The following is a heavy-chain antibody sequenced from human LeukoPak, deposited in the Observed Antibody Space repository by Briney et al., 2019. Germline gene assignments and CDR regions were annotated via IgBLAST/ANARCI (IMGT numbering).Heavy chain of an antibody. CDR3: ARDSVINSLRDSVFGDPLGMMRAFDI. D-gene: IGHD3-10*02. J-gene: IGHJ3*02. CDR2: IYYSGST. CDR1: GGSISSSNYY. Sequence: SETLSLTCTVSGGSISSSNYYWGWIRQPPGKGLEWIGSIYYSGSTYYNPSLKSRVTMSVDTSKNQFSLKLSSVTAADTAVYYCARDSVINSLRDSVFGDPLGMMRAFDIWGQGTMVTVSS. V-gene: IGHV4-39*07.